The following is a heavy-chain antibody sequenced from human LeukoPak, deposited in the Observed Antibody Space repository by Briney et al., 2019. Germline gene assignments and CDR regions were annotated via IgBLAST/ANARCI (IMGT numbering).Heavy chain of an antibody. D-gene: IGHD1-26*01. CDR2: ISGSGGSA. V-gene: IGHV3-23*01. Sequence: PGGSLRLSCAASGFSFSSYAMSWVRQAPGKGLEWVSAISGSGGSAYYADSVKGRFTISRDNSKNTLYLQMNSLRAEDTAVYYCTTGGGGSHRTPFDYWGQGXLVTVSS. CDR3: TTGGGGSHRTPFDY. CDR1: GFSFSSYA. J-gene: IGHJ4*02.